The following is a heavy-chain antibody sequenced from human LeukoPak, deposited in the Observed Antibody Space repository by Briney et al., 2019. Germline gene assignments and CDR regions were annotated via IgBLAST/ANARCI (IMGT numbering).Heavy chain of an antibody. CDR2: INHSGST. J-gene: IGHJ4*02. CDR1: GGSFSGYY. V-gene: IGHV4-34*01. CDR3: ARSALKNFDY. Sequence: SETLSLTCAVYGGSFSGYYLSWIRQPPGKGLEWIGEINHSGSTNYNPSLKSRVTISVDTSKNQFSLKLSSVTAADTAVYYCARSALKNFDYWGQGTLVTVSS. D-gene: IGHD3-16*01.